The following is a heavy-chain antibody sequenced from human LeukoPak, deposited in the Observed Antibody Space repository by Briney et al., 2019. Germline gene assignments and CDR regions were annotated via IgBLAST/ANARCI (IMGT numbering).Heavy chain of an antibody. CDR1: GLTFSDEY. Sequence: GGSLRLSCAASGLTFSDEYMSWIRQAPGKGLEWVSAVSGSGGTIYYADSVKGRFTISRDNSKNTLYLQMSSLRAEDTAVYYCAGGIIERGYGGYWNAFDIWGQGTMVTVSS. V-gene: IGHV3-11*01. J-gene: IGHJ3*02. CDR2: VSGSGGTI. D-gene: IGHD5-12*01. CDR3: AGGIIERGYGGYWNAFDI.